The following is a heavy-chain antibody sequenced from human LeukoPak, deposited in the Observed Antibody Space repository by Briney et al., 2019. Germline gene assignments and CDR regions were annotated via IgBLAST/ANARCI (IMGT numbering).Heavy chain of an antibody. CDR3: ARESSIEARCLDY. J-gene: IGHJ4*02. Sequence: ASVKVSCKASGYTFTSYDINWVRQATGQGLEWMGWMNPNSGNTGYAQKFQGRVTMTRDTSISTAYMELSRLRSDDTAVYYCARESSIEARCLDYWGQGTLVTVSS. V-gene: IGHV1-8*01. CDR2: MNPNSGNT. D-gene: IGHD6-6*01. CDR1: GYTFTSYD.